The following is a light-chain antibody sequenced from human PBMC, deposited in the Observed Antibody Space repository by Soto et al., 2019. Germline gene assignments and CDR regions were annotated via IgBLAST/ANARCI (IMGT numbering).Light chain of an antibody. V-gene: IGLV1-51*01. Sequence: QSVLTQPPSVSAAPGQKVTISCSGSSSNIGNNYVSWYQQLPGTAPKLLIYDNDKRPSGIPDRFSGSKSGTSATLGITGLQTGDEADYYCGTYDSSLSAGVFGGGTQLTVL. CDR3: GTYDSSLSAGV. J-gene: IGLJ2*01. CDR1: SSNIGNNY. CDR2: DND.